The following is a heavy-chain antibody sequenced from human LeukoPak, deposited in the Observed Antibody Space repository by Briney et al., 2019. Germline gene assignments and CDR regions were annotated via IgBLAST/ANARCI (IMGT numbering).Heavy chain of an antibody. CDR1: GYTFTSYD. V-gene: IGHV1-8*01. Sequence: ASVKVSCKASGYTFTSYDINWVRQAPGQGLEWMGWMNPNSENTGYAQKFQGRVTITTNASISVAYMELSSLRSEDTAVYYCARRPMTTVTLDIWGQGTMVTVSS. CDR2: MNPNSENT. J-gene: IGHJ3*02. D-gene: IGHD4-17*01. CDR3: ARRPMTTVTLDI.